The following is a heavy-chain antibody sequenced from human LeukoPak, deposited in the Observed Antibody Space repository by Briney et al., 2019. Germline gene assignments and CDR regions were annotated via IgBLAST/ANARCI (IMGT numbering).Heavy chain of an antibody. Sequence: GGSLRLSCAASGFTFSGSSMGWVRQAPGKGLKWVSGVSHSGGRTYYADSVKGRFSISRDNSKNTLDLQINRLRADDSAIYYCARYGGTSLYYFDYWGQGTLVTVSS. CDR1: GFTFSGSS. V-gene: IGHV3-23*01. CDR2: VSHSGGRT. J-gene: IGHJ4*02. CDR3: ARYGGTSLYYFDY. D-gene: IGHD1-26*01.